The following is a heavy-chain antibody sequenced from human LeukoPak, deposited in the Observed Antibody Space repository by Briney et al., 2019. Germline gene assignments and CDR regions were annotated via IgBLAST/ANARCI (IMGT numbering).Heavy chain of an antibody. J-gene: IGHJ4*02. D-gene: IGHD2-15*01. Sequence: SETLSLTCSVSGGSISSSYWSWIRQPPGQGLECIGYISKSGYTNYNPSLKNRVTISVDTSKNEVSLNLSSVTAADTATYYCARDKHNPNCSGGRCYAYFFDSWGQGTLVTVSS. CDR3: ARDKHNPNCSGGRCYAYFFDS. CDR2: ISKSGYT. CDR1: GGSISSSY. V-gene: IGHV4-59*01.